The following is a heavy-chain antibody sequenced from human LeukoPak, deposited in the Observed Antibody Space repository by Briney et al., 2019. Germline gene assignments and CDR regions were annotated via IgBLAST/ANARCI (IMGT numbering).Heavy chain of an antibody. Sequence: GGSLRLSCAASGFNFSSYSMNWVRQAPGKGLEWVSSISSSSSYIYYADSVKGRFTISRDNAKNSLYLQMNSLRAEDTAVYYCARAASGYDYPYYFDYWGKGTLVTVSS. V-gene: IGHV3-21*01. CDR3: ARAASGYDYPYYFDY. CDR1: GFNFSSYS. CDR2: ISSSSSYI. J-gene: IGHJ4*02. D-gene: IGHD5-12*01.